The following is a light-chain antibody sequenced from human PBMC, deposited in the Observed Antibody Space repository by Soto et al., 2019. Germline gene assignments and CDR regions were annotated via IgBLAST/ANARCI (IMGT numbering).Light chain of an antibody. CDR3: QQSYSMPRT. Sequence: DIQMTQSPSSLSAAVGDRVTITCRASQSRSTFLNWYQQKPGKAPELLIYAASSLQGGVPSRFSGSRSVTDFPLTISSLPPEDFATYYCQQSYSMPRTFGQGTK. CDR2: AAS. J-gene: IGKJ2*01. CDR1: QSRSTF. V-gene: IGKV1-39*01.